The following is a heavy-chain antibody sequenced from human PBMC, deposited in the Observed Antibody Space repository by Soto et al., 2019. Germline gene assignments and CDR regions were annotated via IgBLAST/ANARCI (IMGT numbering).Heavy chain of an antibody. Sequence: GSSLRLSCAASGFVFSDHDMHWVLQVPGKGLEWVSEIGVAGDTYYPDSVKGRFTISRENARKTLYLQMTSLRVGDTATYYCLRDRYYGSGSLFENWGQGTPVTVSS. CDR1: GFVFSDHD. CDR3: LRDRYYGSGSLFEN. D-gene: IGHD3-10*01. CDR2: IGVAGDT. J-gene: IGHJ4*02. V-gene: IGHV3-13*01.